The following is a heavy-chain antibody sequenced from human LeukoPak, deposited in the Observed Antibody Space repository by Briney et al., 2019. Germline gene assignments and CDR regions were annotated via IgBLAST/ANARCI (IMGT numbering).Heavy chain of an antibody. CDR3: ARGIRAGVWAFDI. V-gene: IGHV3-13*04. CDR2: ISTAGDP. D-gene: IGHD3-10*01. Sequence: PGGSLRLSCAASGFTVSNYDLHWVRQGTEKGLEWVSGISTAGDPYYPGSVKGRFTISRENAKKSLYLQMNSLRDGDTAVYYCARGIRAGVWAFDIWGQGTMVTVAS. CDR1: GFTVSNYD. J-gene: IGHJ3*02.